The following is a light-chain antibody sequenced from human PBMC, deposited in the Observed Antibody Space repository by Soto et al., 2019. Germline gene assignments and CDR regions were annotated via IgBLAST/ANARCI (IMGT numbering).Light chain of an antibody. CDR1: HNINTI. Sequence: VLTQSPATLSVSPGERATLSCRASHNINTILAWYQQKPGQAPRLLIYRASTRATGIPARFSGSGSGTEFALTITSLQSEDFAVYYCQQYNNWPITFGQGTQLEI. CDR2: RAS. V-gene: IGKV3-15*01. J-gene: IGKJ5*01. CDR3: QQYNNWPIT.